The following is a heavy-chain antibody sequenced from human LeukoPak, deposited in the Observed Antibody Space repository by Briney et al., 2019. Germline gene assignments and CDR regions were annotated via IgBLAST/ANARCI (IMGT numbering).Heavy chain of an antibody. D-gene: IGHD5-18*01. CDR1: GFTLSSYA. CDR2: IRNDGGRT. CDR3: AKDCGDGGAYYTYGPFDY. V-gene: IGHV3-23*01. J-gene: IGHJ4*02. Sequence: PGGSLRLSCAVSGFTLSSYAMNWVRQAPGKGLEWVSVIRNDGGRTEYPDSVKGRFTISRDNYKNTLYLQMNSLRVEETAVYYCAKDCGDGGAYYTYGPFDYWGQGTLVTVSS.